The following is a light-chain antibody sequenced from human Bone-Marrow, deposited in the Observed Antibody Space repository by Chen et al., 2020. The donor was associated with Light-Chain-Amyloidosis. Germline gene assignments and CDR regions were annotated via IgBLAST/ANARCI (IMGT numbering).Light chain of an antibody. CDR1: SGSIATNY. CDR3: QSYQGSGQGV. J-gene: IGLJ3*02. CDR2: EDD. Sequence: NFMLTQPHSVSESPGKTVIISCTRSSGSIATNYVQWYQQRPGSSPTTVIYEDDQRPSGVPDRFSGSIDRSSNAASLTISGLKPEHEATYYCQSYQGSGQGVFGGGTKLSVL. V-gene: IGLV6-57*01.